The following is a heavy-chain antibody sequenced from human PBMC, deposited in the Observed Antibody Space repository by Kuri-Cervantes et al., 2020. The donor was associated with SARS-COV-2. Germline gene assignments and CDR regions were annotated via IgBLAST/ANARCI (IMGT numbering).Heavy chain of an antibody. Sequence: ASAKVSCKASGYTFTSYGIQWVRQDPGQRLELMGWIHAGNGNTKYSQKFQGRVTITRDTSASTAYMELSSLRSEDTAVFYCSRGGHDILTYSFDYWGQGTLVTVSS. V-gene: IGHV1-3*01. CDR2: IHAGNGNT. CDR3: SRGGHDILTYSFDY. CDR1: GYTFTSYG. J-gene: IGHJ4*02. D-gene: IGHD3-9*01.